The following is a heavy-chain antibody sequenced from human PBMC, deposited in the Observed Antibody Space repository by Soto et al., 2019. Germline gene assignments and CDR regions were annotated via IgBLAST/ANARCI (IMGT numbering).Heavy chain of an antibody. J-gene: IGHJ3*02. CDR2: IYHSGST. Sequence: SETLSLTSAVYRYSISGGYSWGWIGRPPGKGLQWIGSIYHSGSTYYNPSLKSRVTISVDTSKHQFSLKLSSVPAADTAVYHRATESKRQWPVPRDAFDIWGQGTVVT. CDR1: RYSISGGYS. CDR3: ATESKRQWPVPRDAFDI. V-gene: IGHV4-38-2*02. D-gene: IGHD6-19*01.